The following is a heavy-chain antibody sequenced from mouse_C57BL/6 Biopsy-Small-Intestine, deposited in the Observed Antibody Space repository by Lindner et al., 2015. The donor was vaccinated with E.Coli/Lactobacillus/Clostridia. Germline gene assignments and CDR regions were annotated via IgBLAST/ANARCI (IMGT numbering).Heavy chain of an antibody. CDR1: GYTFTTYY. V-gene: IGHV1-64*01. J-gene: IGHJ1*01. CDR2: INPSGGST. CDR3: ARDREQLANWGYYGMDV. Sequence: SVKVSCKASGYTFTTYYMHWVRQAPGQGLEWMGIINPSGGSTSYVQKFQGRVTMTRDTSTNTFYMELSRLRSEDTAVYYCARDREQLANWGYYGMDVWGQGTTVTVSS. D-gene: IGHD1-1*01.